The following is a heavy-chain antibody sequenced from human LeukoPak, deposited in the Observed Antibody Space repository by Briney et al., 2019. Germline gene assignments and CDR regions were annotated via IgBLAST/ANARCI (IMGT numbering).Heavy chain of an antibody. CDR3: ARDPTMVRGVIISGGDY. Sequence: PGKSLRLSCEASGFTFSDDYMSWIRQAPGKGLEWVSYISGSGSTMYYADSVAGRFTISRDNAKNSLYLQMNSLGAEDTAVYYCARDPTMVRGVIISGGDYWGQGTLVTVSS. CDR2: ISGSGSTM. V-gene: IGHV3-11*04. D-gene: IGHD3-10*01. J-gene: IGHJ4*02. CDR1: GFTFSDDY.